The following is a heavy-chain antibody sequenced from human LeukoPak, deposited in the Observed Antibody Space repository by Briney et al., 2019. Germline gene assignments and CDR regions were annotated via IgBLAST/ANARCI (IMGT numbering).Heavy chain of an antibody. D-gene: IGHD3-10*01. J-gene: IGHJ4*02. CDR1: GYTFTGYY. V-gene: IGHV1-2*06. Sequence: GASVKVSCKASGYTFTGYYMHWVRQAPGQGLEWMGRINPNSGGTNYAQKFQGRVTMTRDTSISTAYMELSRLRSDDTAVYYCARVLRITMVRGADTFDYWGQGTLVTVSP. CDR3: ARVLRITMVRGADTFDY. CDR2: INPNSGGT.